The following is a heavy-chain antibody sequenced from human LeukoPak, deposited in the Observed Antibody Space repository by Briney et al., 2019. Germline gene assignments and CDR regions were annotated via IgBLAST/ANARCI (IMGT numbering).Heavy chain of an antibody. J-gene: IGHJ4*02. D-gene: IGHD2-2*01. CDR1: GYTFTDYY. V-gene: IGHV1-69-2*01. CDR3: ATLTIPPFDY. Sequence: ASVKVSCKASGYTFTDYYMHWVQQAPGKGLEWMGLVDPEDGATIYAENFQGRVTITADTSTDTAYMELSSLRSEDTAVYYCATLTIPPFDYWGQGTLVTVSS. CDR2: VDPEDGAT.